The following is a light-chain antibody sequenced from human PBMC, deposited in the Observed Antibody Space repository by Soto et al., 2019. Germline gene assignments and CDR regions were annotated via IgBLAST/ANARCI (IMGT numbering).Light chain of an antibody. CDR3: QQYNSYSPWT. V-gene: IGKV1-5*01. CDR1: QSISSW. CDR2: DAS. J-gene: IGKJ1*01. Sequence: DIQMTHSPSTLSASVVDRVPITXXASQSISSWLAWYQQKPGKAPKLXIYDASSLESGVPSRFSGSGSGTEFTLTISSLQPDDFATYYCQQYNSYSPWTFGQGTKVDIK.